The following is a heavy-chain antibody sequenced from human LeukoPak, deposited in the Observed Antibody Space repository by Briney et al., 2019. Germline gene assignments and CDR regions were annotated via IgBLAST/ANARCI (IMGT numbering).Heavy chain of an antibody. CDR2: INHSGST. Sequence: PSETLSLTCAVYGGSFSGCYWSWIRQPPGKGLEWIGEINHSGSTNYNPSLKSRVTISVDTSKNQFSLKLSSVTAADTAVYYCARLFAGTFDYWGQGTLVTVSS. V-gene: IGHV4-34*01. CDR3: ARLFAGTFDY. CDR1: GGSFSGCY. D-gene: IGHD1-14*01. J-gene: IGHJ4*02.